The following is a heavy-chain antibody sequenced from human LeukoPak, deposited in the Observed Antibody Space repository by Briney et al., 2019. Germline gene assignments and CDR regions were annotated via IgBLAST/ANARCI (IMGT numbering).Heavy chain of an antibody. CDR3: ARDLRSTSCLDV. J-gene: IGHJ6*04. CDR1: GYTFTSYD. D-gene: IGHD2-2*01. V-gene: IGHV1-69*13. Sequence: SVKVSCKASGYTFTSYDINWVRQATGQGLEWMGGIIPIFGTANYAQKFQGRVTITADESTSTAYMELSSLRSEDTAVYYCARDLRSTSCLDVWGKGTTVTVSS. CDR2: IIPIFGTA.